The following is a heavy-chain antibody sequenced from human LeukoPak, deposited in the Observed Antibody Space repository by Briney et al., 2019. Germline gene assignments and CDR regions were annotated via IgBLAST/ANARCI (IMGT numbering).Heavy chain of an antibody. J-gene: IGHJ4*02. CDR2: INHSGST. V-gene: IGHV4-34*01. CDR1: GGSFSGYY. CDR3: ARGSGIHYDYVWGSYRLDYFDY. Sequence: SETLSLTCAVYGGSFSGYYWSWIRQPPGKGLEWIGEINHSGSTNYNPSLKSRVTISVDTSKNQFSLKLSSVTAADTAVYYCARGSGIHYDYVWGSYRLDYFDYWGQGTLVTVSS. D-gene: IGHD3-16*02.